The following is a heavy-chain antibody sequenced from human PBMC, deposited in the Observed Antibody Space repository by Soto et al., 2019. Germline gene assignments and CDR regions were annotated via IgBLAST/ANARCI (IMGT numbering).Heavy chain of an antibody. D-gene: IGHD6-13*01. CDR2: IDPNDSQT. Sequence: PGESLKISCQASGYGFSSSWIGWVRQMPGKGLEWMGIIDPNDSQTIYSPSFQGQVTSSADKSIDTAYLQWSSLKTSDTARYYCARHAGNSWKGDYFDYWGQGALVTVSS. CDR1: GYGFSSSW. CDR3: ARHAGNSWKGDYFDY. J-gene: IGHJ4*02. V-gene: IGHV5-51*01.